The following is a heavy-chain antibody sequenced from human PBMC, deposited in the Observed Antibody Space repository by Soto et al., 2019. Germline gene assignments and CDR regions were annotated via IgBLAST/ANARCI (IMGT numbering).Heavy chain of an antibody. CDR1: GYTFSHYW. D-gene: IGHD3-10*01. V-gene: IGHV3-74*01. CDR2: VSPDGTIT. J-gene: IGHJ1*01. Sequence: RGFLRLSCAASGYTFSHYWMRWVRKAPGKGLVWVSRVSPDGTITTYAASVKGRFAISRDNAKNTLYLQMISLGVKEAALSYSSPDTCGYKALGGPGTAVTVSS. CDR3: SPDTCGYKAL.